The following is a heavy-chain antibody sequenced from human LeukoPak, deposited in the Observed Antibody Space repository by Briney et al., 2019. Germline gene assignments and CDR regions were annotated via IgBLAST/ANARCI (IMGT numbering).Heavy chain of an antibody. CDR1: GGSVNSVTYY. CDR2: IYQGEST. CDR3: ARHEANYYYYYMDV. J-gene: IGHJ6*03. V-gene: IGHV4-39*01. Sequence: KPSTTLSLACAVSGGSVNSVTYYWAWVRQLPGKGLEWIGSIYQGESTYSNPSLESRVSMSVDTSKNQFSLRLTSVTAADTAVYYCARHEANYYYYYMDVWGEGTTVTVSS. D-gene: IGHD3-10*01.